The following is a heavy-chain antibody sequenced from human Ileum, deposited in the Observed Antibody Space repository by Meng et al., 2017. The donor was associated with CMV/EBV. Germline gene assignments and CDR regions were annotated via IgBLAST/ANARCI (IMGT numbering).Heavy chain of an antibody. J-gene: IGHJ5*02. Sequence: PGLGQRRGRPSETLSPTCTGSGCSLRTSSWNWIRQSAGSRLEWIGRICGTGTTNYNPSFKSRVTLSLDKSKNQFSLKLSSVTAADTAVYYCARRIREVREISWENWLAPWGQGTLVTVSS. V-gene: IGHV4-4*07. CDR2: ICGTGTT. D-gene: IGHD3-10*01. CDR3: ARRIREVREISWENWLAP. CDR1: GCSLRTSS.